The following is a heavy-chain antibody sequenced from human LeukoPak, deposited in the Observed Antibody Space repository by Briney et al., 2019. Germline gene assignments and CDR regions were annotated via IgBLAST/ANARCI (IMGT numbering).Heavy chain of an antibody. V-gene: IGHV3-23*01. CDR1: GFTFSSYA. D-gene: IGHD3-10*01. CDR3: AKSPYGSGSYSPFDY. CDR2: ISGSGGST. Sequence: GGSLRLSCAASGFTFSSYAMSWVRQAPGKGLEWVSAISGSGGSTCYADSVKGRFTISRHNSKNTLYLQMNSLRAEDTAVYYCAKSPYGSGSYSPFDYWGQGTLVTVSS. J-gene: IGHJ4*02.